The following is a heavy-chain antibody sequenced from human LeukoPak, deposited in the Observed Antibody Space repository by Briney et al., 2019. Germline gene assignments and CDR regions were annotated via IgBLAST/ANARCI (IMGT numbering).Heavy chain of an antibody. V-gene: IGHV1-2*02. CDR3: ARDGKPDAFGI. CDR2: INPNSGGT. Sequence: VASVKVSCKASGYTFTGYYMHRVRQAPGQGLEWRGWINPNSGGTNYAQKFQGRVTMTRDTSISTAYMELSRLRSDDTAVCYCARDGKPDAFGIWGQGTMVTVSS. CDR1: GYTFTGYY. J-gene: IGHJ3*02. D-gene: IGHD1-26*01.